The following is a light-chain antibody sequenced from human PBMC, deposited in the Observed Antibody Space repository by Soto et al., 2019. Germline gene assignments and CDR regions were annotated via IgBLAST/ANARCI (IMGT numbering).Light chain of an antibody. CDR3: QQYGTPRSVT. CDR1: QSVDSNY. Sequence: DIVLTQSPGTLSLSPGEEATLSCRARQSVDSNYLAWCQQKAGRTPRLIIYGATGRADGIPHRFSGSGFGTDFTLTISKVEPEDFAVYYCQQYGTPRSVTFGQGTRLEIK. V-gene: IGKV3-20*01. CDR2: GAT. J-gene: IGKJ5*01.